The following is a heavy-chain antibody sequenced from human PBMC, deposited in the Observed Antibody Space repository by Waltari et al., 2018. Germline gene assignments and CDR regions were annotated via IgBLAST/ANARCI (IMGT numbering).Heavy chain of an antibody. CDR2: INHSGST. J-gene: IGHJ4*02. D-gene: IGHD3-3*01. CDR3: AGGGWSGYKDY. CDR1: GGSFSGYY. Sequence: QVQLQQWGAGLLKPSETLSLTCAVYGGSFSGYYWSWIRQPPGKGLEWIGEINHSGSTNYNPSLKSRVTISVDTSKNQFSLKLSSVTAADTAVYYCAGGGWSGYKDYWGQGTLVTVSS. V-gene: IGHV4-34*01.